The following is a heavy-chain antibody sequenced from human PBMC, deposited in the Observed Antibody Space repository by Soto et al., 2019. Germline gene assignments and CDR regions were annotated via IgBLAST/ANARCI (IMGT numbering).Heavy chain of an antibody. J-gene: IGHJ4*02. CDR2: IRSKANSYAT. D-gene: IGHD2-21*02. CDR3: TRPGDYDSDY. V-gene: IGHV3-73*01. CDR1: GVTLSGSA. Sequence: GGALRLSCATSGVTLSGSAMHLVRPASGKGLEWVGRIRSKANSYATAYAASVKGRFTISRDDSKNTAYLQMNSLKTEDTAVYYCTRPGDYDSDYWGQGTLVTVSS.